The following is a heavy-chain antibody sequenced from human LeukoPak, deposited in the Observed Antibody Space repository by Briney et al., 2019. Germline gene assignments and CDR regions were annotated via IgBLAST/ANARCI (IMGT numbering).Heavy chain of an antibody. V-gene: IGHV1-69*13. CDR3: ARRDSGSLLRGGYYFDY. J-gene: IGHJ4*02. Sequence: ASVKVSCKASGGTFISYAISWVRQAPGQGLEWMGGIIPIFGTANYARKFQGRVTITADESTSTAYMELSSLRSEDTAVYYCARRDSGSLLRGGYYFDYWGQGTLVTVSS. CDR1: GGTFISYA. CDR2: IIPIFGTA. D-gene: IGHD1-26*01.